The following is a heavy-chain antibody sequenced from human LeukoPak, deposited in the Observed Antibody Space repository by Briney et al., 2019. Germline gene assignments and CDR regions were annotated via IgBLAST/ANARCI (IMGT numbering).Heavy chain of an antibody. CDR2: IYYSGST. J-gene: IGHJ6*02. D-gene: IGHD4-17*01. CDR1: GVSISSGGYY. V-gene: IGHV4-31*03. Sequence: SETLSLTCTVSGVSISSGGYYWSWIRQHPGKGLEWIGYIYYSGSTYYNPSLKSRVTISVDTSKNQFSLKLSSVTAADTAVYYCARDMGYGDYYYYGMDVWGQGTTVTVSS. CDR3: ARDMGYGDYYYYGMDV.